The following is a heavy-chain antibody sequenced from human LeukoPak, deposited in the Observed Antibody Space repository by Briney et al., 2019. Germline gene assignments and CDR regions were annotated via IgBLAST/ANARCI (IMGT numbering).Heavy chain of an antibody. CDR2: INSDESST. CDR3: ARGYNYGLDY. J-gene: IGHJ4*02. Sequence: GGSLQLSCASSGFTFSNHWMHWVRRAPGKGLVWVSRINSDESSTNYADSVKGRFTISRDNAKSTLYLQMNSLRAEDTAVYYCARGYNYGLDYWGQGTLVTVSS. D-gene: IGHD5-18*01. CDR1: GFTFSNHW. V-gene: IGHV3-74*01.